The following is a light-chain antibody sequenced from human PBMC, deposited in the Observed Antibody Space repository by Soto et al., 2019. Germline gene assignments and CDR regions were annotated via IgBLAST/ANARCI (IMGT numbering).Light chain of an antibody. Sequence: DIVMTQSPDSLAVSLGERATINCKSSQSLLYRSDNKNYLAWFQQKIGQPPKLLISWAFTRESGVPDRFSGSGSGTDFTLTISSLKAEDVAVYYCQQYYANPRTFGQGTKVEIK. V-gene: IGKV4-1*01. CDR3: QQYYANPRT. CDR1: QSLLYRSDNKNY. J-gene: IGKJ1*01. CDR2: WAF.